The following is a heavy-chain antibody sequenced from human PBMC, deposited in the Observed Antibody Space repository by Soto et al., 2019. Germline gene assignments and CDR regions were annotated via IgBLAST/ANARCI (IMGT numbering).Heavy chain of an antibody. CDR2: IYHSGTT. J-gene: IGHJ4*02. CDR1: GGSISSTNW. D-gene: IGHD6-13*01. V-gene: IGHV4-4*02. Sequence: XGTLSLTCAVSGGSISSTNWWTCVRQSPGRGLEWIGEIYHSGTTNYSPSLKSRVNIAVDMSTNHLSLTLISVTAADTAVYYCAFPATADFDYWGKGILVTVSS. CDR3: AFPATADFDY.